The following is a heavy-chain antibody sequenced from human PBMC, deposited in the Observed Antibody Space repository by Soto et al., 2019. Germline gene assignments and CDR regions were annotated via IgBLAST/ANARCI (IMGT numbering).Heavy chain of an antibody. Sequence: SETLSLTCTVSGGSISSYYWSWIRQPPGKGLEWFGYIYYSGSTNYNPSLKSRVTISVDTSKNQFSLKLSSVTAADTAVYYCARGGKDYYYGMDVWGQGTTVTVSS. V-gene: IGHV4-59*01. CDR1: GGSISSYY. D-gene: IGHD6-25*01. CDR2: IYYSGST. J-gene: IGHJ6*02. CDR3: ARGGKDYYYGMDV.